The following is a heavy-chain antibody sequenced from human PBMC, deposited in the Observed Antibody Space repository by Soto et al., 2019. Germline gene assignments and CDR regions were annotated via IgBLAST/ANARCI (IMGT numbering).Heavy chain of an antibody. V-gene: IGHV3-33*01. CDR3: ARVGSRWYGNPEFDY. CDR2: IWYDGSNK. J-gene: IGHJ4*02. Sequence: GGSLRLSCAASGFTFSSYGMHWVRQAPGKGLEWVAVIWYDGSNKYYADSVKGRFTISRDNSKNTLYLQMNSLRAEDTAVYYCARVGSRWYGNPEFDYWGQGTLVTVSS. CDR1: GFTFSSYG. D-gene: IGHD6-13*01.